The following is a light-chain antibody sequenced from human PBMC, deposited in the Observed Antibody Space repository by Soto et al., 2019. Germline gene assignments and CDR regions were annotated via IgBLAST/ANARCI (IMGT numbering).Light chain of an antibody. CDR2: EVS. CDR3: SSYAGSNNLV. CDR1: SSDVGGYTY. Sequence: QSVLTQPASVSGSPGQSITISCTGTSSDVGGYTYVSWYQQHPGKAPKLLIYEVSNRPSGVSNRFSGSKSGNTASLTISGLQAEDEADYYCSSYAGSNNLVFGGGTKVTVL. J-gene: IGLJ3*02. V-gene: IGLV2-14*01.